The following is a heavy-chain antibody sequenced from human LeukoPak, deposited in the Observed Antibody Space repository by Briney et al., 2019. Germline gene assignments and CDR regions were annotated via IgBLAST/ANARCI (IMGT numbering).Heavy chain of an antibody. CDR1: GFTFSSYA. D-gene: IGHD3-9*01. CDR3: AKLGTYDILTGYYFDH. V-gene: IGHV3-23*01. CDR2: ISGSGGST. Sequence: GGSLRLSCAASGFTFSSYAMSWVRQAPGKGLEWVSAISGSGGSTYYADSVKGRFTISRDNSKNTLYLQMNSLRAEDTAVYYCAKLGTYDILTGYYFDHWGQGTLVTVSP. J-gene: IGHJ4*02.